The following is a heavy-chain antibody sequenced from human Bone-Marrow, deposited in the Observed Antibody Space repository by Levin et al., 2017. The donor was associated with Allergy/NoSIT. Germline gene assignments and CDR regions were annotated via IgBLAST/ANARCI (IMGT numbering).Heavy chain of an antibody. CDR1: GFTFNMYA. Sequence: GGSLRLSCAASGFTFNMYAMSWVRQAPGRGLEWVSGISGSGGSTYYTDSVKGRFTISRDNSKNSLYLQMNGLRAPDTAVYYCAKTPDYGDRSSVWFFDLWGRGTLVTVSS. V-gene: IGHV3-23*01. D-gene: IGHD4-17*01. CDR3: AKTPDYGDRSSVWFFDL. J-gene: IGHJ2*01. CDR2: ISGSGGST.